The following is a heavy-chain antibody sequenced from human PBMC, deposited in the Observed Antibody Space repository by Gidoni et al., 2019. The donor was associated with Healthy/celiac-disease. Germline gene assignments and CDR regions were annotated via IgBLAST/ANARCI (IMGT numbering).Heavy chain of an antibody. J-gene: IGHJ6*02. CDR1: GFSLSTSGMC. V-gene: IGHV2-70*15. D-gene: IGHD6-19*01. CDR3: ARMMATLTRVAGYYYYVMDV. Sequence: QLTLRESGPALVRPTQTLTLTCTFPGFSLSTSGMCGSLIRPPPGKALEWLARSDWDDDKYYRTSLQTKLSISKDTAKLQVVLTRTNIDPVDTATYYCARMMATLTRVAGYYYYVMDVWGQGTTVTVSS. CDR2: SDWDDDK.